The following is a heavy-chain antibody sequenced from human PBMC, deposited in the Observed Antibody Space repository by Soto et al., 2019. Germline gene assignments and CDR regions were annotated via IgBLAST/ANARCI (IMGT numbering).Heavy chain of an antibody. J-gene: IGHJ4*02. D-gene: IGHD1-26*01. CDR2: IHHTGSI. V-gene: IGHV4-4*02. CDR1: GGSISTNNW. Sequence: QVQLQESGPGLVKPSGTLSLTCAVSGGSISTNNWWHWIRQPPGKDLEWIGEIHHTGSINYTPSLKSRVTMSIDDSKNQFSLRLTSVTAADTAVYYCARERGAGTYQGFDYWGQGTLVTVSS. CDR3: ARERGAGTYQGFDY.